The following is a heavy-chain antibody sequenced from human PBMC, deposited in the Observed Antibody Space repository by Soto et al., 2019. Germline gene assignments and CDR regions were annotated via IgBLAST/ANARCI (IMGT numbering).Heavy chain of an antibody. Sequence: GASVKVSCKVSGYTLTGLSMHWVRQAPGKGLEWMGGFDPEDGETIYAQKFQGRVTMTEDTSTDTAYMELSSLRSEDTAVYYCATRGYNGSGPRDYYYGMDVWGQGTTVTVSS. J-gene: IGHJ6*02. CDR1: GYTLTGLS. CDR3: ATRGYNGSGPRDYYYGMDV. CDR2: FDPEDGET. V-gene: IGHV1-24*01. D-gene: IGHD3-10*01.